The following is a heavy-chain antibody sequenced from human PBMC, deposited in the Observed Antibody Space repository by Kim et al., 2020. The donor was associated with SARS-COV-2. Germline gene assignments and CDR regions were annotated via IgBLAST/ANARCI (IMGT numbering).Heavy chain of an antibody. CDR2: IRIGTGST. Sequence: ASVKVSCKASGYVFSNYAVQWVRQAPGQGLEWIGWIRIGTGSTRYSQRLQGRVTITRDTSASTAYMELSSLRSEDLAVYFCATAERTDAEFYFWVQGTLV. J-gene: IGHJ4*02. CDR1: GYVFSNYA. D-gene: IGHD1-1*01. CDR3: ATAERTDAEFYF. V-gene: IGHV1-3*04.